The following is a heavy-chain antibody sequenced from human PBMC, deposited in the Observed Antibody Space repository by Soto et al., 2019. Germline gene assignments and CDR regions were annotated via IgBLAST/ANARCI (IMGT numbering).Heavy chain of an antibody. V-gene: IGHV1-24*01. Sequence: ASVKVSCKVSGYTLTELSMHWVRQAPGKGLEWMGGFDPEDGETIYAQKFQGRVTMTEDTSTDTAYMELSSLRSEDTAVYYCATEAGITGTEAFDIWGQGTMVTVSS. CDR2: FDPEDGET. J-gene: IGHJ3*02. CDR1: GYTLTELS. CDR3: ATEAGITGTEAFDI. D-gene: IGHD1-20*01.